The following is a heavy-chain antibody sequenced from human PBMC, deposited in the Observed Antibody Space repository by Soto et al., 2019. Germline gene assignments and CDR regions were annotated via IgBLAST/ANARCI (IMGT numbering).Heavy chain of an antibody. CDR2: IWYDGSNK. CDR3: ARGWLQGYFDY. V-gene: IGHV3-33*01. J-gene: IGHJ4*02. D-gene: IGHD5-12*01. Sequence: GGSLRLSCAASGFTFSSYGMHWVRQAPGKGLEWVAVIWYDGSNKYYADSVKGRFTISRDNSKNTLYLQMNSLRAEDTAVYYCARGWLQGYFDYWGQGTLVTVSS. CDR1: GFTFSSYG.